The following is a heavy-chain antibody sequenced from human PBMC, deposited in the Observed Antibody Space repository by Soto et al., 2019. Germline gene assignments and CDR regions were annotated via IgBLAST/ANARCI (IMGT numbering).Heavy chain of an antibody. CDR3: TREAGYCSRTSCYRRAFDS. CDR2: INTDGGIT. D-gene: IGHD2-2*01. CDR1: GFTFSSHW. V-gene: IGHV3-74*01. J-gene: IGHJ3*02. Sequence: EVQLVESGGDLVQPGGSLRLSCAASGFTFSSHWMHWVRRVPGKGLVWVSHINTDGGITGYADSVKGRFTISRDNAKNTLYLQMNGLRVEDTSVYYCTREAGYCSRTSCYRRAFDSWGQVTMVTVSS.